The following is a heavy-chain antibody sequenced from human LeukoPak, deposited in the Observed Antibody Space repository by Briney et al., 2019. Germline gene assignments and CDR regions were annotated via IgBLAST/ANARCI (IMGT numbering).Heavy chain of an antibody. Sequence: GGSLRLSCAASGFTFSSYWMYWVRQAPGKGLEWVTFISTSSSYIYYADSVKGRFTISRDNAKKSLYLQMNSLRAEDTAVYYCARAFASNSPMDVWGQGTTVTVSS. CDR1: GFTFSSYW. J-gene: IGHJ6*02. CDR2: ISTSSSYI. CDR3: ARAFASNSPMDV. V-gene: IGHV3-21*01. D-gene: IGHD1-1*01.